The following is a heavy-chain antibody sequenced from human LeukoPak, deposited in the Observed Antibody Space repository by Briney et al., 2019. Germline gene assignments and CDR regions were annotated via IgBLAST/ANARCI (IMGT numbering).Heavy chain of an antibody. V-gene: IGHV3-7*01. CDR2: IKHDGSER. J-gene: IGHJ4*02. CDR3: ARGHSSGWYDQYYFDH. CDR1: GFTFTRYW. D-gene: IGHD6-19*01. Sequence: HPGGSLRLSCAASGFTFTRYWMTWVRQAQGKGLEWVTNIKHDGSERDYVDSVKGRFTISRDNAKNSVYLQMNSLRAEDTAVYYCARGHSSGWYDQYYFDHWGQGTPVTVSS.